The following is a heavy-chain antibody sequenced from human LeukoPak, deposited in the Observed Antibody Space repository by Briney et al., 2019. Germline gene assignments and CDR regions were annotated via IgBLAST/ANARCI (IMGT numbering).Heavy chain of an antibody. D-gene: IGHD2-2*01. CDR2: IIPIFGTA. Sequence: SVKVSCKASGGTFSSYAISWVRQAPGQGLEWMGGIIPIFGTANYAQKFQGRVTITADESTSTAYMELSSLRSEDTAVYYCASGRGYCSSTSCLPSVVYYGMDVWGQGTTVTVSS. J-gene: IGHJ6*02. V-gene: IGHV1-69*13. CDR3: ASGRGYCSSTSCLPSVVYYGMDV. CDR1: GGTFSSYA.